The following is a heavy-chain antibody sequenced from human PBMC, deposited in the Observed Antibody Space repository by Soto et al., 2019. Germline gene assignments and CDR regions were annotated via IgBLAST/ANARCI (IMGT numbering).Heavy chain of an antibody. D-gene: IGHD6-13*01. CDR3: ARDSSSSWFPPLDY. V-gene: IGHV3-48*01. Sequence: GGSLRLSWAASGFTFSLYSINWGRQAPGKGLEWVSFGRHTGTTTHYGNSVKGRFTISRDNAKNSLYLEMNSLRAEDTAVYYCARDSSSSWFPPLDYWGQGTLVTVSS. CDR1: GFTFSLYS. CDR2: GRHTGTTT. J-gene: IGHJ4*02.